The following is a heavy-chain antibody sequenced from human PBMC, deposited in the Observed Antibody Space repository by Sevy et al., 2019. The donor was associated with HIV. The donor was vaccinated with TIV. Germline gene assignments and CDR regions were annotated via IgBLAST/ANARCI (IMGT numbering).Heavy chain of an antibody. J-gene: IGHJ5*02. D-gene: IGHD3-10*01. V-gene: IGHV4-61*02. Sequence: SETLSLTCTVSGASITSSLYYWSWIRQPAGKGPEWIGRIYVSESTNYNPSPKSRVSMSIDSSKNQFSLKLSSVTAADTAVYYCAREFTGTTTDWFDPWGQGTLVTVSS. CDR1: GASITSSLYY. CDR2: IYVSEST. CDR3: AREFTGTTTDWFDP.